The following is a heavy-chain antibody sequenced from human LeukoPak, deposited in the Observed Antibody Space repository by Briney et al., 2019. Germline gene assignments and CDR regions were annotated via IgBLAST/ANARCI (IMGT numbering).Heavy chain of an antibody. CDR1: GFTFSSYG. J-gene: IGHJ4*02. D-gene: IGHD2-15*01. V-gene: IGHV3-33*01. Sequence: GGSLRLSCAASGFTFSSYGMHWVRQAPGKGLXXXXXXXXDGSNKYYADSVKGRFTISRDNSKNTLYLQMNSLRAEDTAVYYCARDPLGYCSGGSCYPFDYWGQGTLVTVSS. CDR3: ARDPLGYCSGGSCYPFDY. CDR2: XXXDGSNK.